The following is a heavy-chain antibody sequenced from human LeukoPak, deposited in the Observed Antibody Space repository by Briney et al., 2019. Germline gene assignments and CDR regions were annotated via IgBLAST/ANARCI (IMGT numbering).Heavy chain of an antibody. CDR1: GFTFGNLV. CDR3: ARAQLSGYNYGYREYYYYMDV. D-gene: IGHD5-18*01. CDR2: ITGGGSTT. V-gene: IGHV3-23*01. J-gene: IGHJ6*03. Sequence: GGSLRLSCAASGFTFGNLVMSWVRQAPGKGLEWVSAITGGGSTTFYSDSVEGRHTISRDNSKNTLYLQMSSLRAEDTAIYYCARAQLSGYNYGYREYYYYMDVWGKGTTVTVSS.